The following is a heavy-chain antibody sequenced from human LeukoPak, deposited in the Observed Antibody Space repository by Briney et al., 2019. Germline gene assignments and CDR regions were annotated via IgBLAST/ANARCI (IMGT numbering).Heavy chain of an antibody. V-gene: IGHV3-13*01. Sequence: GGSLRLSCAASGFTFSSYDMHWVRQATGKGLEWVSAIGTAGDTYYPGSVKGRFTISRENAKNSLYLQMNSLRAGDTAVYYCARDEFVGVFGGVTGMAAGAKGTPATAS. D-gene: IGHD3-16*01. CDR2: IGTAGDT. CDR3: ARDEFVGVFGGVTGMAA. J-gene: IGHJ6*04. CDR1: GFTFSSYD.